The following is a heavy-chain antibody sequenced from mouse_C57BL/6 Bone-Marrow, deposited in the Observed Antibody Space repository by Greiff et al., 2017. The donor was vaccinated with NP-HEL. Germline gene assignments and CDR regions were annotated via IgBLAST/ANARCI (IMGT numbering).Heavy chain of an antibody. CDR3: ARADASIYYDFDY. CDR1: GYTFTSYW. J-gene: IGHJ2*01. CDR2: IDPSDSYT. Sequence: QVQLQQPGAELVMPGPSVKLSCKASGYTFTSYWMHWVKQRPGQGLEWIGEIDPSDSYTNYNQKFKGKSTLTVDKSSSTAYMQLKSLTSEDSAVYYCARADASIYYDFDYWGQGTTLTVSS. D-gene: IGHD2-1*01. V-gene: IGHV1-69*01.